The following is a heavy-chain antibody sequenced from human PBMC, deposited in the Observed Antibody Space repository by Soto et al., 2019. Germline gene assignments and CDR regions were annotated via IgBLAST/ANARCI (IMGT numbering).Heavy chain of an antibody. V-gene: IGHV4-39*07. CDR1: GGCISSSRYY. Sequence: SESLALTCTVSGGCISSSRYYWGWIRQPPGKGLEWIGSIYYSGSTYYNPSLKSRVTISVDRSKNQFSLKLSSVTAADTAVYYCARTVTRNYYYDSSGYLDYWGQGTLVTLSS. D-gene: IGHD3-22*01. CDR3: ARTVTRNYYYDSSGYLDY. CDR2: IYYSGST. J-gene: IGHJ4*02.